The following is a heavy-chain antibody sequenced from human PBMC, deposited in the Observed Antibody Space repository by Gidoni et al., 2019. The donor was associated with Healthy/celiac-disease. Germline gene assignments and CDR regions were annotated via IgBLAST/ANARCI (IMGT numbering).Heavy chain of an antibody. CDR2: IIPIFGTA. CDR1: GGTFSSYA. J-gene: IGHJ6*03. D-gene: IGHD6-6*01. CDR3: ARDRWEYSSSSDMDV. V-gene: IGHV1-69*06. Sequence: QVQLLQSGAEVMKPGSSVKVSCKASGGTFSSYAISWVRQAPGQGLEWMGGIIPIFGTANYAQKFQGRVTITADKSTSTAYMELSSLRSEDTAVYYCARDRWEYSSSSDMDVWGKGTTVTVSS.